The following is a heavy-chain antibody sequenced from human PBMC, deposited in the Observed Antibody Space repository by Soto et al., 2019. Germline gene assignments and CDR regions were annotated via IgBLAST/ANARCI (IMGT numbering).Heavy chain of an antibody. CDR2: ISAYNGNT. Sequence: ASVKVSCKASGYTFTSYGISWVRQAPGQELEWMGWISAYNGNTNYAQKLQGRVTMTTDTSTSTAYMELRSLRSDDTAVYYCARAVVVVVAATDYYYYYMDVWGKGTTVTVSS. V-gene: IGHV1-18*01. CDR3: ARAVVVVVAATDYYYYYMDV. J-gene: IGHJ6*03. D-gene: IGHD2-15*01. CDR1: GYTFTSYG.